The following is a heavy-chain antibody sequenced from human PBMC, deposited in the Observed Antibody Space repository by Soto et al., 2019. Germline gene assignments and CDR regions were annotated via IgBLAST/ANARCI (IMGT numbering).Heavy chain of an antibody. V-gene: IGHV1-46*03. CDR3: ASSTYYYDSSSYY. J-gene: IGHJ4*02. CDR1: GYTFTNQY. Sequence: ASVKVSCKASGYTFTNQYMHWVRQAPGQGLEWMGIINPLGGSTNYAEKFQGRVTMTRDTSTSTVYMELSSLRFEDTAVYYCASSTYYYDSSSYYWGQGTLVTISS. D-gene: IGHD3-22*01. CDR2: INPLGGST.